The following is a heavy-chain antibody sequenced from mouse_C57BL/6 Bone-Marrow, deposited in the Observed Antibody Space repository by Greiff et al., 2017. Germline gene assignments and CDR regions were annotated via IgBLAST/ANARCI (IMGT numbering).Heavy chain of an antibody. D-gene: IGHD2-3*01. CDR3: ARHDGFYYYAMDY. J-gene: IGHJ4*01. CDR1: GFTFSSYG. V-gene: IGHV5-6*01. CDR2: ICSGGSYT. Sequence: EVHLVESGGDLVKPGGSLKLSCAASGFTFSSYGMSWVRQTPDTRLEWVATICSGGSYTYYPASVKGRFTISRDNAKNTLYLQMSSLKSEDTAMYYCARHDGFYYYAMDYWGQGTSVTVSS.